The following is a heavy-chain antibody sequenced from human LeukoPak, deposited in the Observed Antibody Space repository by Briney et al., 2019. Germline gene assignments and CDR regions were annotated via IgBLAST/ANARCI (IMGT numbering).Heavy chain of an antibody. CDR1: GYTFTGYY. Sequence: ASVKVSCKASGYTFTGYYMHWVRQAPGQGLEWMGWINPNSGGTNYAQKFQGRVTMTRDTSISTAYMELSRLRSDDTAVYYCARAPPYSSGWFGQLYYFDYWGQGTLVTVSS. D-gene: IGHD6-19*01. CDR3: ARAPPYSSGWFGQLYYFDY. CDR2: INPNSGGT. V-gene: IGHV1-2*02. J-gene: IGHJ4*02.